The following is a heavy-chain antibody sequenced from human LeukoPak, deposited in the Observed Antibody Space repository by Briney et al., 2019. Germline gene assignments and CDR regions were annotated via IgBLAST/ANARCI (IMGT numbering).Heavy chain of an antibody. D-gene: IGHD1-26*01. CDR3: VRQGYTASYYFLDY. CDR2: IYTTGTT. Sequence: SETLSLTCTVSGRSINSYYWGWVRQSPGKGLEWIGRIYTTGTTQYNPSLKSRVTMSVDTSTNQFSLNLRSMTAADTAVYFCVRQGYTASYYFLDYWSQGTLVTVS. CDR1: GRSINSYY. V-gene: IGHV4-4*07. J-gene: IGHJ4*02.